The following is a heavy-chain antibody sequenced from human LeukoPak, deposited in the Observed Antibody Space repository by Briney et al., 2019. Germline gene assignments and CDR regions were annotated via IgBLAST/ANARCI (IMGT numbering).Heavy chain of an antibody. J-gene: IGHJ5*02. CDR2: INHSGST. CDR1: GGSFSGYY. D-gene: IGHD6-19*01. CDR3: ARPRRSGWYGNNWFDP. Sequence: SETLSLTCAVYGGSFSGYYWSWIRQPPGKGLEWIGEINHSGSTNYNPSLKSRVTISVDTSKNQFSLKLSSVTAADTAVYYCARPRRSGWYGNNWFDPWGQGTLVTVSS. V-gene: IGHV4-34*01.